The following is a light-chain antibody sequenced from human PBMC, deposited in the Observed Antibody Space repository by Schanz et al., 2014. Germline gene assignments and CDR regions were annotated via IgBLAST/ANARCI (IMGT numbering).Light chain of an antibody. J-gene: IGKJ2*01. CDR1: QSILYTSNNKNY. CDR2: WAS. CDR3: QQRSNWPRT. V-gene: IGKV4-1*01. Sequence: DIVMTQSPDSLAVSLGERATINCKSSQSILYTSNNKNYLAWYQHKPGQPPKLLIYWASTRESGVPDRFSGSGSGTDFALTISSLQAEDVAVYYCQQRSNWPRTFGQGTKLEIK.